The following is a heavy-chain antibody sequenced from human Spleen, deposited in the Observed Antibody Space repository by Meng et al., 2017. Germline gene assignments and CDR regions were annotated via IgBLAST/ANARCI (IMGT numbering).Heavy chain of an antibody. V-gene: IGHV4-59*08. CDR2: IYYSGST. CDR3: ARHLTLYYFDY. J-gene: IGHJ4*02. CDR1: GGSISSYY. Sequence: TLSLTCTVSGGSISSYYWSWIRQPPGKGLEWIGYIYYSGSTNYNPSLKSPVTISVDTSKNQFSLKLSSVTAADTAVYYCARHLTLYYFDYWGQGTLVTVSS.